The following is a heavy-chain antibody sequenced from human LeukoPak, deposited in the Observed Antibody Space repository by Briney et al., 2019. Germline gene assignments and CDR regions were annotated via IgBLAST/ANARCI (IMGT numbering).Heavy chain of an antibody. V-gene: IGHV3-30*01. Sequence: GGSLGLSCAASGFTFSTYAMHWVRQAPGTGLEWVASILHDGSQTYDADSVKGRFTISRDNSMYTVHLQMNSLRAEDTAVYYCAREQTTTSGGGFDFWGQGTLVTVSS. CDR2: ILHDGSQT. J-gene: IGHJ4*02. CDR3: AREQTTTSGGGFDF. CDR1: GFTFSTYA. D-gene: IGHD3-10*01.